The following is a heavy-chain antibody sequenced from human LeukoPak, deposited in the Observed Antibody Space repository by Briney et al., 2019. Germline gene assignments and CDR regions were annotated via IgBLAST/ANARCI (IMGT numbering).Heavy chain of an antibody. V-gene: IGHV1-69*06. J-gene: IGHJ4*02. D-gene: IGHD4-17*01. Sequence: GSSVKVSCKASGGTFSSYAISWVRQAPGQGLEWMGGIIPIFGTANYAQKFQGRVTITADKSTSTAYMELSSLRFEDTAVYYCARDDDYEGRIFDYWGQGTLVTVSS. CDR1: GGTFSSYA. CDR3: ARDDDYEGRIFDY. CDR2: IIPIFGTA.